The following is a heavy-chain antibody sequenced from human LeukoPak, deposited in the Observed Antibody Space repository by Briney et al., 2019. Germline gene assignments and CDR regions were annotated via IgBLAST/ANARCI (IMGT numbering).Heavy chain of an antibody. J-gene: IGHJ4*02. Sequence: PGGSLRLSCAASGFTVSSNYMSWVRQAPGKGLEWVSVIYSGGSTYYADSVKGRFTISRDNSKNTLYLQMNSLRAEDTAVYYCAKVAVVRTLDYWGQGTLVTVSS. D-gene: IGHD6-19*01. V-gene: IGHV3-53*01. CDR2: IYSGGST. CDR1: GFTVSSNY. CDR3: AKVAVVRTLDY.